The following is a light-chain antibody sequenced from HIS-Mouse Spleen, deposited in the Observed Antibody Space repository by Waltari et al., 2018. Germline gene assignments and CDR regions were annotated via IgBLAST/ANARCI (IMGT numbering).Light chain of an antibody. CDR1: KLGDKY. Sequence: SYELTQPPSVSVSPGQTVSITCPGDKLGDKYACWYQQKPGQSPVLVIYQDSKRPSGIPERFSGSNSGNTATLTISGTQAMDEADYYCQAWDSSTYYVFGTGTKVTVL. J-gene: IGLJ1*01. V-gene: IGLV3-1*01. CDR2: QDS. CDR3: QAWDSSTYYV.